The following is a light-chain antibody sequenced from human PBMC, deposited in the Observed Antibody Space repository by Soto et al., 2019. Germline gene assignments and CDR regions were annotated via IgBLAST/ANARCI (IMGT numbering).Light chain of an antibody. J-gene: IGLJ2*01. CDR1: SSDVGGYNY. Sequence: QSALTQPASVSGSPGQSITISCTGTSSDVGGYNYVSWYQQHPGKAPKLMIYDVSNRPSGVSNRFSGSKSGNTASRTISWLQAEDEADYYCSSYTSSSTVVFGGGTKLAVL. V-gene: IGLV2-14*01. CDR3: SSYTSSSTVV. CDR2: DVS.